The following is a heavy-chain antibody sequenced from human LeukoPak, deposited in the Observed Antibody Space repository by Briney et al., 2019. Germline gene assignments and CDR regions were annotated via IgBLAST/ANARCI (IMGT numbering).Heavy chain of an antibody. V-gene: IGHV1-46*01. J-gene: IGHJ4*02. CDR2: INPGGGSA. CDR1: GYTFTSYS. CDR3: ARDSVSTGYDYFDY. Sequence: ASVKVSCTASGYTFTSYSMFWMRQAPGQGLEWMGAINPGGGSARYAQKFQGRVTMTRDTSTSTVYMELSSLRSEDTAVYYCARDSVSTGYDYFDYWGQGTLVTVSS. D-gene: IGHD3-22*01.